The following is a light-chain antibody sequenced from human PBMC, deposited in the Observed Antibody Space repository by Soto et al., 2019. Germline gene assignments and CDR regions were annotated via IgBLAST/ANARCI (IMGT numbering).Light chain of an antibody. CDR2: LNSDGSH. CDR3: QTWGSGIHVL. V-gene: IGLV4-69*01. Sequence: QLVLTQSPSASASLGASVKLTCTLSSGHSSYAIAWHQQQPETGPRYLMKLNSDGSHSKGDGIPDRFSGSSSGAERYLTISSLQSEDEADYYCQTWGSGIHVLFGGGTKLTVL. CDR1: SGHSSYA. J-gene: IGLJ2*01.